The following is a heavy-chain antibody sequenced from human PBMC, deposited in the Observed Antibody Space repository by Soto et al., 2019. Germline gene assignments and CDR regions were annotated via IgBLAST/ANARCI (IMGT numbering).Heavy chain of an antibody. CDR1: GFTFSSYA. Sequence: VGSLRLSCAASGFTFSSYAMHWVRQAPGKGLEWVAVISYDGSNKYYADSVKGRFTISRDNSKNTLYLQMNSLRAEDTAVYYCARGPFTYYYDSSGYLGSFDYWGQRTLVTVSS. CDR2: ISYDGSNK. D-gene: IGHD3-22*01. V-gene: IGHV3-30-3*01. CDR3: ARGPFTYYYDSSGYLGSFDY. J-gene: IGHJ4*02.